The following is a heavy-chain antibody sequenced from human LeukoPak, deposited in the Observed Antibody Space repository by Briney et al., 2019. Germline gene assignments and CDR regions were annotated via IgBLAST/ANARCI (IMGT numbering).Heavy chain of an antibody. CDR1: GFTFNDYA. D-gene: IGHD3-10*01. J-gene: IGHJ5*02. V-gene: IGHV3-43*02. CDR3: AKQPYQYVSGSPSWFDP. Sequence: PGGSLRLSCAVSGFTFNDYAMNWVRQAPGKGLEWVSFISGDGGSTYYADSVKGRFTISRDNSKNTLYLQMNTLRAEDTAVYFCAKQPYQYVSGSPSWFDPWGQGTLVTVSS. CDR2: ISGDGGST.